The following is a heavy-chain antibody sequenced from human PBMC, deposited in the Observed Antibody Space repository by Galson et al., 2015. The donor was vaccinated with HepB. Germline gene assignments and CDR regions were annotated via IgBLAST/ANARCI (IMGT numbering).Heavy chain of an antibody. Sequence: SLRLSCAASGFTFDDYAMHWVRQAPGKGLEWVSGISWNSGSIGYADSVKGRFTISRDNAKNSLYLQMNSLRAEDTALYYCAKASGGYDSSGLDHWGQGTLVTVSS. V-gene: IGHV3-9*01. CDR2: ISWNSGSI. CDR1: GFTFDDYA. CDR3: AKASGGYDSSGLDH. J-gene: IGHJ4*02. D-gene: IGHD3-22*01.